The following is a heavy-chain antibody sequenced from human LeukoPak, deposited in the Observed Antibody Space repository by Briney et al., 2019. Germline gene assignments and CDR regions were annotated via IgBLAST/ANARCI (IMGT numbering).Heavy chain of an antibody. CDR2: MNPNSGNT. J-gene: IGHJ6*02. Sequence: GASVTVSFTASGYTFTSYDINWVRQATGQGLEWMGWMNPNSGNTGYSQKFQGRVTITRDTSASTAYMELSSLRSEDTAVYYCAREELTVTVDYYYGMDVWGQGTTVTVSS. CDR1: GYTFTSYD. CDR3: AREELTVTVDYYYGMDV. D-gene: IGHD4-17*01. V-gene: IGHV1-8*01.